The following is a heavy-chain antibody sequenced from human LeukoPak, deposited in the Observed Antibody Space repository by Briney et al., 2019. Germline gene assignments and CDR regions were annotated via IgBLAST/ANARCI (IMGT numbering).Heavy chain of an antibody. D-gene: IGHD3-10*01. CDR1: GFTFSSYS. Sequence: GGSLRLSCAASGFTFSSYSMNWVRQAPGKGLEWVSSISSSSSYIYYADSVKGRFTISRDNAKNSLHLQMNSLRAEDTAVYYCARDYLLSGSGSRIFDYWGQGTLVTVSS. V-gene: IGHV3-21*01. J-gene: IGHJ4*02. CDR2: ISSSSSYI. CDR3: ARDYLLSGSGSRIFDY.